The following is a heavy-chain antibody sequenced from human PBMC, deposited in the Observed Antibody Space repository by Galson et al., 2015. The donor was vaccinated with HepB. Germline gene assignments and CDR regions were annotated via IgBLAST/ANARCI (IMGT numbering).Heavy chain of an antibody. Sequence: SLRLSCAASGFTFSSYSMNWVRQAPGKGLEWVPYISSSSSTIYYADSVKGRFTISRDNAKNSLYLQMNSLRAEDTAVYYCAREGASYYYGSGSYLDYYYYGMDVWGQGTTVTVSS. CDR1: GFTFSSYS. CDR3: AREGASYYYGSGSYLDYYYYGMDV. V-gene: IGHV3-48*01. D-gene: IGHD3-10*01. CDR2: ISSSSSTI. J-gene: IGHJ6*02.